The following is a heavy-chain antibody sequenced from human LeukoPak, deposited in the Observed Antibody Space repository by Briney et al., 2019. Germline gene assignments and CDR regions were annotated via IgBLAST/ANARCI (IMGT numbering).Heavy chain of an antibody. CDR3: ARQPVVNRGAVASNFDY. D-gene: IGHD6-19*01. J-gene: IGHJ4*02. V-gene: IGHV4-39*01. Sequence: SETLSLTCSVSGGLISSSTTYYWAWIPQPPGKGLEWICSIYFSGITYYTASLESRVTVSVDTYNNHFSLRLTSLSAADTAVYSCARQPVVNRGAVASNFDYWGQGTLVTVSS. CDR1: GGLISSSTTYY. CDR2: IYFSGIT.